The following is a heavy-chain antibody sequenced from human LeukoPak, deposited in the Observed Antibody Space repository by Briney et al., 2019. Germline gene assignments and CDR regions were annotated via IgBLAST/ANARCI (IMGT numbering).Heavy chain of an antibody. CDR2: IYSGGST. CDR1: GFTVTSNY. CDR3: ARDQFGSGRLDY. D-gene: IGHD3-10*01. J-gene: IGHJ4*02. Sequence: GGSLRLSCAASGFTVTSNYMSWVRQAPGRGLEWVSVIYSGGSTYYADSVKGRLTISRDNSENTLFLQMNSLRAEDTAVYYCARDQFGSGRLDYWGQGTLLTVPS. V-gene: IGHV3-53*01.